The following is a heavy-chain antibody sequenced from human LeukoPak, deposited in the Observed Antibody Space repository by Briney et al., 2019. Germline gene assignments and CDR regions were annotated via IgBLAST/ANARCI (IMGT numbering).Heavy chain of an antibody. CDR2: ISSSSSYI. Sequence: GGSLRLSCAASGFTFSSYSMNWVRQAPGKGLEWVSSISSSSSYIYYADSVKGRFTISRDNAKNSLYLRMNSLRAEDTAVYYCARERIAAMGWFDPWGQGTLVTVSS. J-gene: IGHJ5*02. D-gene: IGHD6-25*01. CDR1: GFTFSSYS. V-gene: IGHV3-21*01. CDR3: ARERIAAMGWFDP.